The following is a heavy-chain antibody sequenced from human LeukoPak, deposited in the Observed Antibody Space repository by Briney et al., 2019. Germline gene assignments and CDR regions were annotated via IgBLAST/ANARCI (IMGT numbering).Heavy chain of an antibody. CDR1: GGSFSAYY. CDR3: ARHAMVAAPIDY. CDR2: INHSGSA. V-gene: IGHV4-34*01. Sequence: SETLSLTCAVYGGSFSAYYWSWIRQPPGKGLEWIGEINHSGSANYNPSLKSRVTISVDTSKNQFSLKLSSVTAADTAVYYCARHAMVAAPIDYWGQGTLVTVSS. D-gene: IGHD2-15*01. J-gene: IGHJ4*02.